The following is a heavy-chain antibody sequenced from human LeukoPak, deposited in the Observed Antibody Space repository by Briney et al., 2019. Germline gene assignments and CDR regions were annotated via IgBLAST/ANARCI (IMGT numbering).Heavy chain of an antibody. CDR1: GYTFSGYS. V-gene: IGHV3-21*01. D-gene: IGHD3-22*01. CDR2: ISVRSNYI. CDR3: VRLRRNSDTSGFYYYYDF. Sequence: GGSLRLSCAASGYTFSGYSINWVRQAPGKGLEWVSSISVRSNYIYYADSVRGRFRISRDDARDSLYLQMNRLRAEDTAVYYCVRLRRNSDTSGFYYYYDFWGQGTLVTVSS. J-gene: IGHJ4*02.